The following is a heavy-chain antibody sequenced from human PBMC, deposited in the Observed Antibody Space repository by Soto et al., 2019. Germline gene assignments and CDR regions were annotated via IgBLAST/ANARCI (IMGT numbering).Heavy chain of an antibody. CDR1: GYTFTGYY. Sequence: ASVKVSCKASGYTFTGYYMHWVRQAPGQGLEWMGWINPNSGGTNYAQKFQGWVTMTRDTSISTAYMELSRLRSDDTAVYYCARAPYCGGDCSSYYFDYWGQGTLVTVSS. D-gene: IGHD2-21*01. J-gene: IGHJ4*02. V-gene: IGHV1-2*04. CDR3: ARAPYCGGDCSSYYFDY. CDR2: INPNSGGT.